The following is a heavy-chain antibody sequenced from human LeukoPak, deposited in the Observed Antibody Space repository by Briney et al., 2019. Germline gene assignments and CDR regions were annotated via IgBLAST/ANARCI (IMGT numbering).Heavy chain of an antibody. CDR3: ARLRIATTYYYYGMDV. D-gene: IGHD1-14*01. V-gene: IGHV5-51*01. J-gene: IGHJ6*02. Sequence: GESLKISCKGSGYSFTSYWIGWVRQMPGKGLEWMGIIYPGDSDTRYSPSFQGQVTISADKSISTAYLQWSSLKASDTAMYYCARLRIATTYYYYGMDVWGQGTTVTVSS. CDR1: GYSFTSYW. CDR2: IYPGDSDT.